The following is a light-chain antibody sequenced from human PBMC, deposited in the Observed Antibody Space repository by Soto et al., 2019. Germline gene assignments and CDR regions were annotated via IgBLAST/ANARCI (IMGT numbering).Light chain of an antibody. V-gene: IGLV1-44*01. Sequence: VLAQPPSASGTPGQRVTISCSGSSSNIGSNIVNWYQQLPGTAPKLLIYNSNQRPSGVPDRFSGSKSGTSASLAISGLQSEDEADYYCAAWDDSLNGLFVFGTGTKVTVL. J-gene: IGLJ1*01. CDR3: AAWDDSLNGLFV. CDR1: SSNIGSNI. CDR2: NSN.